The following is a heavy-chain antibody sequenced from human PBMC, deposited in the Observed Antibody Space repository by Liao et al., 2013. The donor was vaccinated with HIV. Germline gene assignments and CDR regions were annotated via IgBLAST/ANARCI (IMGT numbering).Heavy chain of an antibody. Sequence: QVQLQESGPGLVKPSQTLTLTCSVSGGSISSYYWTWIRQPPGKGLEWIGSIYYSGSTNYNPSLKSRVTISVDTSKNQFSLKLSSVTAADTAVYYCARVQWXPAPNWYSDLWGRGTLVIVSS. V-gene: IGHV4-59*01. CDR3: ARVQWXPAPNWYSDL. D-gene: IGHD1-26*01. J-gene: IGHJ2*01. CDR1: GGSISSYY. CDR2: IYYSGST.